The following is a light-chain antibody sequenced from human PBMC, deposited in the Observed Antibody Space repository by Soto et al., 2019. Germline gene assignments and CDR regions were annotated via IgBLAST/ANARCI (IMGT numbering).Light chain of an antibody. J-gene: IGKJ1*01. CDR2: GAS. CDR3: QQYNNWPPKT. V-gene: IGKV3-15*01. Sequence: EIVMTQSPATLSVSPGERATLSCRASQSVSSNLAWYQQKPGQAPRLLIYGASTRATGIPARFRGSGSGKEFTLTISSLQSEDCAVYYCQQYNNWPPKTFGQGTKVEIK. CDR1: QSVSSN.